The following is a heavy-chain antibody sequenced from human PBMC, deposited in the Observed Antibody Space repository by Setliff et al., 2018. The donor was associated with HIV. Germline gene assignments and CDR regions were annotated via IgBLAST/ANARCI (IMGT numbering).Heavy chain of an antibody. CDR1: GGSLNDYY. V-gene: IGHV4-34*01. CDR2: INHSGST. D-gene: IGHD4-4*01. J-gene: IGHJ1*01. Sequence: SETLSLTCAVYGGSLNDYYWSWIRQPPGKGLEWIGEINHSGSTNYKPSLRSRATISVDTSKNQFALRLNAVTAADTAVYYCARGGSMTTLTTWGQGTLVTVSS. CDR3: ARGGSMTTLTT.